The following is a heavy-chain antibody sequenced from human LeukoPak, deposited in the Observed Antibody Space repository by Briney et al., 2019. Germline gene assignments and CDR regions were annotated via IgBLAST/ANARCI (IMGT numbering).Heavy chain of an antibody. V-gene: IGHV4-39*07. J-gene: IGHJ4*02. Sequence: SETLSLTCTVSGGSISSRSYYWGWIRQPPGKGLEWIGSIYFSGSTFYNPSLKSRVTVSLDTSMTQFSLKLNSVTAADTAVYYCARGDSSTWGDFWGYFDTWGQGALVTVSS. CDR2: IYFSGST. CDR1: GGSISSRSYY. CDR3: ARGDSSTWGDFWGYFDT. D-gene: IGHD6-13*01.